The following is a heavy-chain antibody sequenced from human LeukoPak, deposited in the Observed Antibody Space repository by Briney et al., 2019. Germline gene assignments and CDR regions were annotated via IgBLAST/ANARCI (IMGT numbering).Heavy chain of an antibody. CDR2: IYNSGST. V-gene: IGHV4-39*01. D-gene: IGHD3-22*01. CDR3: ARQGSDSSGYYYRYYFDY. Sequence: PSETLSLTCTVSGGSISTYYWGWIRQPQGKGLGWIGSIYNSGSTYYNPSLKSRLTISVDTSKNQFSLKLSSVTAADTAVYYCARQGSDSSGYYYRYYFDYWGQGTLVTVSS. CDR1: GGSISTYY. J-gene: IGHJ4*02.